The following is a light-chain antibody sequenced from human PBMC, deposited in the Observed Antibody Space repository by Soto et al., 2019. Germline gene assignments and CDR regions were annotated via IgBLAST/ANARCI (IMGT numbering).Light chain of an antibody. J-gene: IGLJ2*01. Sequence: SYDLTQPPSVSVAPGKTARITCGGNNIGSKSVHWYQQKPGQAPVLVIYYDSDRPSGIPERFSGSNSGNTATLTIGRVEAGDEAAYYCQVWDSSSDHVVFGGGTKLTVL. V-gene: IGLV3-21*04. CDR2: YDS. CDR3: QVWDSSSDHVV. CDR1: NIGSKS.